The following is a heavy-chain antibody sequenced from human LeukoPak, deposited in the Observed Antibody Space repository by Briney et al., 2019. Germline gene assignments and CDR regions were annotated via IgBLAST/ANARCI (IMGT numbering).Heavy chain of an antibody. V-gene: IGHV2-5*02. CDR3: AHRTTMTTVTPSAFDI. CDR1: GFSPSTSGVG. J-gene: IGHJ3*02. D-gene: IGHD4-17*01. Sequence: SGPTLSHPTPTLTLTFTFSGFSPSTSGVGVGWIRQPPGKALEWLALIYWDDDKRYSPSLKSRLTITKDTSKNQVVLTMTNMNPVHTATYYCAHRTTMTTVTPSAFDIWGQGTMVTVSS. CDR2: IYWDDDK.